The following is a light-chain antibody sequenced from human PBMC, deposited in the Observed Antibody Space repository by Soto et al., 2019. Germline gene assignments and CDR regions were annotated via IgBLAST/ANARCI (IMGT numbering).Light chain of an antibody. CDR1: QTITRR. V-gene: IGKV1-5*01. Sequence: DIQMTQSPSTLSASVGDRVTIACRANQTITRRLAWYQQKPGKAPKLLIFDASTLESGVPSRFSGSGYGTEFTLPISSLQPEDFATYYCQQYHTFWTFGQGTTVEV. CDR3: QQYHTFWT. J-gene: IGKJ1*01. CDR2: DAS.